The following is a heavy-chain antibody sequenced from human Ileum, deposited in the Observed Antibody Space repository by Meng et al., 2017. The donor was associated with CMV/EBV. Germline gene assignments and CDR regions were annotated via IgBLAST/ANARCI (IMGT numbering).Heavy chain of an antibody. CDR2: INAGGST. CDR1: GGSISTYS. CDR3: AREENTVNQFEY. Sequence: QVQVTGAGPGRVKPSETLSPTCAGAGGSISTYSWTWVRQPAGKGLEWIGRINAGGSTNDNPSLKSRVTMSVDTSKNQFSLKVTSVTAADTAVYYCAREENTVNQFEYWGQGTLVTVSS. D-gene: IGHD4-17*01. V-gene: IGHV4-4*07. J-gene: IGHJ4*02.